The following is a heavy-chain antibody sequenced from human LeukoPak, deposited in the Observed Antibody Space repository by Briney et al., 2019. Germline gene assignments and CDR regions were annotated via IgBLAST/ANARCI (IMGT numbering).Heavy chain of an antibody. CDR2: IYYSGST. V-gene: IGHV4-39*07. J-gene: IGHJ4*02. Sequence: KASETLSLTCTVSGVSISSSDYYWGWIRQPPGKGLEWIGSIYYSGSTYYNPSLKSRVTISVDTSKDQFSLNLSSVTAADTAVYYCAREIVVVPAAMGFFDYWGQGTLVTVSS. CDR1: GVSISSSDYY. D-gene: IGHD2-2*01. CDR3: AREIVVVPAAMGFFDY.